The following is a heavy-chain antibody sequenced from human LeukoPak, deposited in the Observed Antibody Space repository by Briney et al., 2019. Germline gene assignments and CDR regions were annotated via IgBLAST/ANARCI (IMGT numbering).Heavy chain of an antibody. CDR1: GGSISSYY. V-gene: IGHV4-4*08. D-gene: IGHD6-19*01. J-gene: IGHJ6*02. CDR2: IHSSGSI. CDR3: AGLTRGYSSGWWYYYGMDV. Sequence: SETLSLTCTVSGGSISSYYWSWIRQPPGEGLEWIANIHSSGSIYYNPSLRSRVTISLDTSKNQFSLKLSSVTAADTAVYYCAGLTRGYSSGWWYYYGMDVWGQGTTVTVSS.